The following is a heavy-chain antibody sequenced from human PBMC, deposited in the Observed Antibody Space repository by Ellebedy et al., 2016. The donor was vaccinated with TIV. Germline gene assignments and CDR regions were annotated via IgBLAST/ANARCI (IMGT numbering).Heavy chain of an antibody. CDR2: ITPIFGRA. J-gene: IGHJ4*02. CDR1: GGIFSTYG. CDR3: ARGWTVAGSPDPSFF. D-gene: IGHD6-19*01. V-gene: IGHV1-69*13. Sequence: ASVKASCXASGGIFSTYGINWVRQAPGQGLEWMGGITPIFGRANYAQKFQGRVIITADESTTTAYMELSSLRFEDTAVYYCARGWTVAGSPDPSFFWGQGTLVTVSS.